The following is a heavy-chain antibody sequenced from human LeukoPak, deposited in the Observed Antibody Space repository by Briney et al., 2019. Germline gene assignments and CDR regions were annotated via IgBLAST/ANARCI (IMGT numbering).Heavy chain of an antibody. CDR2: IKQDGSEK. CDR1: GFSFSSYW. CDR3: AKDKGIVVVPAAIPQYFQH. Sequence: GGSLRLSCAASGFSFSSYWMSWVRQAPGKGLEWVANIKQDGSEKYYVDSVKGRFTISRDNAKNSLYLQMNSLRAENTAVYYCAKDKGIVVVPAAIPQYFQHWGQGTLVTVSS. V-gene: IGHV3-7*01. J-gene: IGHJ1*01. D-gene: IGHD2-2*01.